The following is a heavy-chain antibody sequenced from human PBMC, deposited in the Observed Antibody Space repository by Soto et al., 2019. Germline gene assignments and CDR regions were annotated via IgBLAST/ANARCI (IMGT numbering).Heavy chain of an antibody. D-gene: IGHD1-26*01. CDR3: ARVWEHNFDY. J-gene: IGHJ4*02. CDR2: MNANSGNT. CDR1: GYTFTSYG. V-gene: IGHV1-8*02. Sequence: ASVKVSCKASGYTFTSYGISWVRQATGQGLEWMGWMNANSGNTGYAQKFQGRVTMTRNTSISTAYMELSSLRSEDTAVYYCARVWEHNFDYWGQGTLVTVSS.